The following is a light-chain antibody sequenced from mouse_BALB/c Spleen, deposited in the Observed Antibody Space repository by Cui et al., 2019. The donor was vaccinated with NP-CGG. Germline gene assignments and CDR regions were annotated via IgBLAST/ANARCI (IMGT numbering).Light chain of an antibody. CDR3: ALWYSNHWV. Sequence: QAFVTQESALTTSPGETVTLTCLSSTGAVTTSNYANWVQEKPDHLFTGLIGGTNNRAPGVPARFSGSLIGDKAALTITGAQTEDEAIYFCALWYSNHWVFGGGTKLTVL. CDR1: TGAVTTSNY. J-gene: IGLJ1*01. CDR2: GTN. V-gene: IGLV1*01.